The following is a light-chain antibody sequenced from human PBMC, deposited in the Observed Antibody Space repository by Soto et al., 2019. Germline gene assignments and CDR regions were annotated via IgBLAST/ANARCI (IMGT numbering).Light chain of an antibody. CDR1: SSNIGAGYD. J-gene: IGLJ3*02. V-gene: IGLV1-40*01. CDR2: GNS. CDR3: QSYDSSLSGWV. Sequence: QSVLTQPPSVSGAPGQRVTISCTGRSSNIGAGYDVHWYQQLPGTAPKLLIYGNSNRPSGVPDRFYGSKSGTSASLAITGLQAEDEADYYCQSYDSSLSGWVFGGGTKVTV.